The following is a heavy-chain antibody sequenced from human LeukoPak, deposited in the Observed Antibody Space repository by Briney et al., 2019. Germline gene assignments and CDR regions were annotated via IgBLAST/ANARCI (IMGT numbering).Heavy chain of an antibody. J-gene: IGHJ4*02. D-gene: IGHD4/OR15-4a*01. CDR2: IYSDNT. V-gene: IGHV3-53*01. CDR3: ARRAGAYSHPYDY. Sequence: GGSLRLSCTVSGFTVSSNSMSWVRQAPGKGLDWVSLIYSDNTHYSDSVKGRFTISRDNSTTTLYLQMNSLRAEDTAVYYCARRAGAYSHPYDYWGQGTLVTVSS. CDR1: GFTVSSNS.